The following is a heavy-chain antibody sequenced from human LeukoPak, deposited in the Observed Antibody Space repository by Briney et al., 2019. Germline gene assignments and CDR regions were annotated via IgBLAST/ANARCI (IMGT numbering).Heavy chain of an antibody. CDR1: GGTFSSYA. CDR2: IIPIFGTA. CDR3: ASAGPVRTYYYGSGSYDGYGMDV. Sequence: SVKVSCKASGGTFSSYAISWVRQAPGQGLEWMGGIIPIFGTANYAQKFQGRVTITADESTSTAYMELSSLRSEDTAVYYCASAGPVRTYYYGSGSYDGYGMDVWGQGTTVTVSS. J-gene: IGHJ6*02. V-gene: IGHV1-69*13. D-gene: IGHD3-10*01.